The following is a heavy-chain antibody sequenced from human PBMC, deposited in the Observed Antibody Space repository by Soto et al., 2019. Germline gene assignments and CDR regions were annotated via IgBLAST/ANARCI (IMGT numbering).Heavy chain of an antibody. CDR3: ARLPPAVAGSYYYYGMDV. CDR2: IYYSGST. CDR1: GGSISSSSYY. V-gene: IGHV4-39*01. D-gene: IGHD6-19*01. J-gene: IGHJ6*02. Sequence: SETLSLTCTVSGGSISSSSYYWGWIRQPPGKGLEWIGSIYYSGSTYYNPSLKSRVTISVDTSKNQFSLKLSSVTAADTAVYYCARLPPAVAGSYYYYGMDVWGQGTTVTVSS.